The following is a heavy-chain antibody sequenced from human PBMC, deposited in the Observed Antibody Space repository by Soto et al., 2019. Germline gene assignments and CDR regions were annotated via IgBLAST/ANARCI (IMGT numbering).Heavy chain of an antibody. D-gene: IGHD3-22*01. V-gene: IGHV1-69*13. J-gene: IGHJ5*02. Sequence: GASVQVSFKASRGTFSSYAISWVRQAPGQGLEWMGGIIPIFGTANYAQKFQGRVTITADESTSTAYMELSSLRSEDTAAYYCARGAVVVITTCWFDPWGHGTLVTVSS. CDR1: RGTFSSYA. CDR3: ARGAVVVITTCWFDP. CDR2: IIPIFGTA.